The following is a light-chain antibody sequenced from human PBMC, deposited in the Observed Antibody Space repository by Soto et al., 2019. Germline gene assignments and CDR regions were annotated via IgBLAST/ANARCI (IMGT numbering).Light chain of an antibody. V-gene: IGKV3-20*01. CDR3: QHYDSLPIT. CDR1: QSVSSSY. CDR2: GAS. Sequence: EIVLTQSPGTLSLSPGERATLSCRASQSVSSSYLAWYQQKPGQPPRLLIYGASSRATGIPDRFSGSGSGTDFTLTIIRLEPEDFAVCYCQHYDSLPITFGQGTRLETK. J-gene: IGKJ5*01.